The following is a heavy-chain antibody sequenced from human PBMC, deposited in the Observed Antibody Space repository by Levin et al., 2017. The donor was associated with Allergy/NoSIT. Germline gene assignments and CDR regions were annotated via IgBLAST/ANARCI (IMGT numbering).Heavy chain of an antibody. D-gene: IGHD6-6*01. J-gene: IGHJ4*02. CDR1: GFTFSSYS. CDR3: ARDSSSIAAPIDY. V-gene: IGHV3-21*01. CDR2: ISSSSSYI. Sequence: GESLKISCAASGFTFSSYSMNWVRQAPGKGLEWVSSISSSSSYIHYADSVKGRFTISRDNAKNSLYLQMNSLRAEDTAVYYCARDSSSIAAPIDYWGQGTLVTVSS.